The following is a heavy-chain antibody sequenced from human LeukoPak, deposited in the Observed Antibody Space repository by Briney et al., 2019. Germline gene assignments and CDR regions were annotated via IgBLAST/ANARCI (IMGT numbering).Heavy chain of an antibody. CDR1: GFPFSIYE. CDR3: ALLAVASDFDY. V-gene: IGHV3-48*03. J-gene: IGHJ4*02. D-gene: IGHD6-19*01. CDR2: IGSSGTTI. Sequence: GGSLRLSCAASGFPFSIYEMNWVRQAPGKGLEWVSNIGSSGTTIYYADSVKGRFSISRDNAKSSLYLQMNSLRVEDTAVYYCALLAVASDFDYWGQGALVTVSS.